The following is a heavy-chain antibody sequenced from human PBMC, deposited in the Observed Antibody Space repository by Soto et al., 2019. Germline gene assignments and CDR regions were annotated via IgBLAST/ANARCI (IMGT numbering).Heavy chain of an antibody. D-gene: IGHD2-2*01. CDR1: GYTFTSYG. CDR3: ARAYCSSTSCSLPDY. Sequence: ASVKVSCKASGYTFTSYGISWVRQAPGQGLEWMGWISAYNGNTNYAQKLQGRVTMTTDTSTSTAYMELRRLRSDDTAVYYCARAYCSSTSCSLPDYWRQGTLVTVSS. J-gene: IGHJ4*02. CDR2: ISAYNGNT. V-gene: IGHV1-18*01.